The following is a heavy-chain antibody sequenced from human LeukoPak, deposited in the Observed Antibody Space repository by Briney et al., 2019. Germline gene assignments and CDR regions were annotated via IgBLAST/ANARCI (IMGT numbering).Heavy chain of an antibody. J-gene: IGHJ5*02. Sequence: ASETLSLTCSVSNGSISTIYWSWIRQPPAKGLEWIGNIHYSGNTNYNSSLKSRVTISVDTSKNQFSLKMISVTTADTAVYFCARGGWFHDRWGQGTLVTVSS. CDR1: NGSISTIY. D-gene: IGHD6-19*01. CDR2: IHYSGNT. V-gene: IGHV4-59*01. CDR3: ARGGWFHDR.